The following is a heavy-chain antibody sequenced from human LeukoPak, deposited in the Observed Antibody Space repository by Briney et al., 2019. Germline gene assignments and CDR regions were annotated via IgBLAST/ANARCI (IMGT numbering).Heavy chain of an antibody. CDR1: GGSISSSSYY. Sequence: SETLSLTCTVSGGSISSSSYYWGWIRQPPGKGLEWIGSIYYSGSTNYNPSLKSRVTISVDTSKNQFSLKLSSVTAADTAVYYCARAGWELLSYFDYWGQGTLVTVSS. V-gene: IGHV4-39*07. CDR3: ARAGWELLSYFDY. D-gene: IGHD1-26*01. CDR2: IYYSGST. J-gene: IGHJ4*02.